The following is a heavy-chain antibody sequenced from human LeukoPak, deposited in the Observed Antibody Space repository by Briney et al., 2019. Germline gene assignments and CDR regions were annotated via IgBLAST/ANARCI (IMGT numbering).Heavy chain of an antibody. J-gene: IGHJ4*02. CDR1: GFTFSNYS. CDR3: ARDRGGSYSAIDY. Sequence: GGSLRLSCAASGFTFSNYSMNWVRQAPGKGLEGVSFISSSSSTIYYADSVKGRFTISRDNAKNSLYLQMNSLSAEDTAVYYCARDRGGSYSAIDYWGQGTLVTVSS. D-gene: IGHD1-26*01. V-gene: IGHV3-48*04. CDR2: ISSSSSTI.